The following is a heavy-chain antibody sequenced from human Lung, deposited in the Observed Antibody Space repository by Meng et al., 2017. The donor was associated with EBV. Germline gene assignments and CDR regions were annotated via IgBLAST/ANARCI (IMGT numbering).Heavy chain of an antibody. CDR3: AASSSSWYQNWFDP. V-gene: IGHV1-18*01. J-gene: IGHJ5*02. CDR2: ISAYNGNT. D-gene: IGHD6-13*01. Sequence: QVQLVQAGAEVKKPGASVKVSCKASGYTFTRYGISWVRQAPGQGLEWMGWISAYNGNTNYAQKLQGRVTMTTDTSTSTAYMELRSLRSDDTAVYYCAASSSSWYQNWFDPWGQGTLVTVSS. CDR1: GYTFTRYG.